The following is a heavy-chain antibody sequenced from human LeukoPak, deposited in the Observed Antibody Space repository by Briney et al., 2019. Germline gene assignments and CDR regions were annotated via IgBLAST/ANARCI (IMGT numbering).Heavy chain of an antibody. D-gene: IGHD3-9*01. CDR3: ARDYDILTGYPDAFRI. Sequence: SETLSLTCSVSGYYISSGYYWGWIRQPPGKWLEWIGSIYHTGSTYYNPSLKSRVTISIDTSKNQFSLKLSSVTAADTAVYYCARDYDILTGYPDAFRIWGQGTMVTVSS. CDR2: IYHTGST. J-gene: IGHJ3*02. V-gene: IGHV4-38-2*02. CDR1: GYYISSGYY.